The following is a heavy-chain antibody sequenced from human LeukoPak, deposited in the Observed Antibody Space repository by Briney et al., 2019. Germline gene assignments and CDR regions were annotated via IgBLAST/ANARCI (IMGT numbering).Heavy chain of an antibody. CDR1: GGTFSSYA. CDR2: IIPIFGTA. CDR3: ARGYDFWSGYPHFDY. V-gene: IGHV1-69*13. D-gene: IGHD3-3*01. Sequence: ASVKVSCKASGGTFSSYAISWVRQAPGQGLEWMGGIIPIFGTANYAQKSQGRVTITADESTSTAYMELSSLRSEDTAVYYCARGYDFWSGYPHFDYWGQGTLVTVSS. J-gene: IGHJ4*02.